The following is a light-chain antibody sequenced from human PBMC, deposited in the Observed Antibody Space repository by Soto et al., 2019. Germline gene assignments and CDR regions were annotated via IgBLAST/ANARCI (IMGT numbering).Light chain of an antibody. CDR1: ESISSG. CDR2: KAE. CDR3: QHYSVFPLT. V-gene: IGKV1-5*03. Sequence: DIQMTQSPSTLSASVGDRGTITCRSSESISSGLAWYQQKPGKAPKILIYKAESLQSVFPSRFTGSGSGTAFTLTSSSLQPDDFASYYCQHYSVFPLTFGGGTKVEIK. J-gene: IGKJ4*01.